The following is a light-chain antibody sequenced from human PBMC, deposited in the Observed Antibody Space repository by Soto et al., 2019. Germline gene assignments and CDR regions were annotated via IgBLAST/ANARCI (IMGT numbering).Light chain of an antibody. Sequence: QSALTQPPSVSGAPGQRVSISCTGSTSNIGAPYDVHWYQHLPGAAPKLLIYGDNNRPSGVPDRFSGSKSGTSASLVITSLQAEDEADYYCQSYDISLHNYVFGTGTKVTVL. J-gene: IGLJ1*01. CDR2: GDN. CDR1: TSNIGAPYD. V-gene: IGLV1-40*01. CDR3: QSYDISLHNYV.